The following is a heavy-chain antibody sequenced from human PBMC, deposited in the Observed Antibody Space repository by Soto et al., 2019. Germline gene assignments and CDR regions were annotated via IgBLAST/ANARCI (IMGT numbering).Heavy chain of an antibody. V-gene: IGHV3-21*01. CDR1: GFTFSSYS. J-gene: IGHJ6*02. D-gene: IGHD3-3*01. CDR3: ARPQPRSEDYYDFWSGYLSGMDV. CDR2: ISSSSSYI. Sequence: GGSLRLSCAASGFTFSSYSMNWVRQAPGKGLEWVSSISSSSSYIYYADSVKGRFTISRDNAKNSLYLQMNSLRAEDTAVYYCARPQPRSEDYYDFWSGYLSGMDVWGQGTTVTVSS.